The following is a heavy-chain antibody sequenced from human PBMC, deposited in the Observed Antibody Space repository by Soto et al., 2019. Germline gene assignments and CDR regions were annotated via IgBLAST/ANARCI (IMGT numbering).Heavy chain of an antibody. V-gene: IGHV1-3*01. D-gene: IGHD2-21*02. J-gene: IGHJ2*01. CDR2: INAGTGNT. CDR3: ARGTPLADCGGACHWYFDL. Sequence: QVQLVQSGAEVKKPGSSVKVSCKASGYTFTTYAMHWVRQAPGQRLEWMRWINAGTGNTKYSQKFQGRVTITRDTSARKGYMELSSRRSEDTTVYYCARGTPLADCGGACHWYFDLGCRGTMVTVSS. CDR1: GYTFTTYA.